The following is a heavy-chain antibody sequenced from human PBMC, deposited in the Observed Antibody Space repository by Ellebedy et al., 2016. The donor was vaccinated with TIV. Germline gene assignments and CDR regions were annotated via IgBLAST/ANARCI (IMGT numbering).Heavy chain of an antibody. J-gene: IGHJ5*02. V-gene: IGHV4-30-4*08. Sequence: MPSETLSLTCTVSGGSISSGGYYWSWIRQHQGKGLEWIGYIYDSGSTYYNTSLKSRVTISVDTSKNQFSLKLNSVTAADTAVYYCTRDGYCSSTSCYRGYWFDPWGQGTLVTVSS. D-gene: IGHD2-2*02. CDR1: GGSISSGGYY. CDR2: IYDSGST. CDR3: TRDGYCSSTSCYRGYWFDP.